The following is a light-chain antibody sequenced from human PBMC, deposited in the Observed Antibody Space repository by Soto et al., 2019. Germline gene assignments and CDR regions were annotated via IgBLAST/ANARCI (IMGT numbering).Light chain of an antibody. CDR1: QSVRSTY. CDR3: QQYADSTWT. J-gene: IGKJ1*01. V-gene: IGKV3-20*01. CDR2: GAS. Sequence: EIVLTQSPGTLSLSLGDRATLACRASQSVRSTYLAWYQHKPGQAPRLLIYGASSRATGVPDRFSGTGSGTDFTLTIRRLEPEDLAVYYCQQYADSTWTFGQGTKVEIK.